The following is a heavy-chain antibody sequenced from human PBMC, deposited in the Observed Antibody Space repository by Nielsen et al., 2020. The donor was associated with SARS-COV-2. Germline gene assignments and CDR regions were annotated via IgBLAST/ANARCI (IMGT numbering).Heavy chain of an antibody. CDR1: GFTFSAHG. Sequence: GESPKISYAASGFTFSAHGMHWVRQPPGKGLEWVALMSDDGSFKSYSDFVKGRFTISRDSSKKTVYLQMNSLRDEDTAIYYCARDQGPATKGWGDAYDIWGQGTMVTVSS. V-gene: IGHV3-30*03. J-gene: IGHJ3*02. CDR3: ARDQGPATKGWGDAYDI. D-gene: IGHD2-2*01. CDR2: MSDDGSFK.